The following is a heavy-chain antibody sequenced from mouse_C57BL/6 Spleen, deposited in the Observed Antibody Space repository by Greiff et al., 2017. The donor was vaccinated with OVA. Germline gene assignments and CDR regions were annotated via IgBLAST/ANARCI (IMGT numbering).Heavy chain of an antibody. D-gene: IGHD3-3*01. CDR1: GYTFTSYW. CDR2: IDPSDSET. J-gene: IGHJ4*01. Sequence: VQLQQPGAELVRPGSSVKLSCKASGYTFTSYWMHWVKQRPIQGLEWIGNIDPSDSETHYNQKFKDKATLTVDKSSSTAYMQLSSLTSEDSAVYDCAGAGDYAMDYWGQGTSVTVSS. CDR3: AGAGDYAMDY. V-gene: IGHV1-52*01.